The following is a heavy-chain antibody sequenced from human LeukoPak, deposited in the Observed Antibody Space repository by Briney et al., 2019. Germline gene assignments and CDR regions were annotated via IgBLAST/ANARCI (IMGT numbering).Heavy chain of an antibody. D-gene: IGHD3-16*01. J-gene: IGHJ4*02. CDR3: ARRVGVMGSLDY. V-gene: IGHV3-13*01. Sequence: GGSLRLSCAASGFTFSNYDMHWVRQVTGKGLEWVSAITPGGDTYYSGSVKGRFTISREDAKNSLFLQLNSLRPGDTAVYYCARRVGVMGSLDYWGQGTLVTVSS. CDR2: ITPGGDT. CDR1: GFTFSNYD.